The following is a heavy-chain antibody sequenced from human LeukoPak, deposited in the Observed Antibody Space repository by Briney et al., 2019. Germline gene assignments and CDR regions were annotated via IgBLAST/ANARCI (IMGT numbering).Heavy chain of an antibody. D-gene: IGHD4-17*01. J-gene: IGHJ4*02. CDR2: IHHSGST. V-gene: IGHV4-59*08. Sequence: SETLSLTCTVSGGSISNYYCSWIRQPPGKGLEWIGYIHHSGSTNYNLSLKSRVTISADTSKNHFSLKLSSVTAADTAVYYCARLSRGYGDTDYLDYWGQGTLVTVSS. CDR3: ARLSRGYGDTDYLDY. CDR1: GGSISNYY.